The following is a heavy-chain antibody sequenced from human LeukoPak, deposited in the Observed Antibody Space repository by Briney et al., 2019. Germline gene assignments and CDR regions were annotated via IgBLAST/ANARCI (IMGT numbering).Heavy chain of an antibody. CDR2: THYSGTT. D-gene: IGHD6-19*01. V-gene: IGHV4-59*08. J-gene: IGHJ4*02. CDR3: ASESVALAGIDY. Sequence: SETLSLTCTVSGGSISDYYWTWIRRPPGKGPEWIGYTHYSGTTNYNPSLKSRVTISVDTSKNQFSLKLSSVTAADTAVYYCASESVALAGIDYWGQGTLVTVSS. CDR1: GGSISDYY.